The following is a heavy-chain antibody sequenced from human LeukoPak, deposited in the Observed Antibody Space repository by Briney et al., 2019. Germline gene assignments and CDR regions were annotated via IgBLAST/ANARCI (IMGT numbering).Heavy chain of an antibody. V-gene: IGHV3-74*01. CDR1: GCTFSSYW. CDR2: VNSDGRST. J-gene: IGHJ4*02. CDR3: SREATVVYGFGELYYYFDY. Sequence: GGSLTLSCAASGCTFSSYWVQWVRQAPGKGLVWVSRVNSDGRSTGYEASVKGRFTISRDNAKNTLYLQMNSVTADDTAVYYCSREATVVYGFGELYYYFDYWGQGTLVTVSS. D-gene: IGHD3-10*01.